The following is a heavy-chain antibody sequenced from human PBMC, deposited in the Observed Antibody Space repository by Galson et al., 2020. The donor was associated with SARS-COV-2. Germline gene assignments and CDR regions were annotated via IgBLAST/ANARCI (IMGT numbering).Heavy chain of an antibody. Sequence: SETLSLTCTVSGYSISSGYYWGWIRQPPGKGLEWIGSIYHSGSTSYNPSLKSRVTIPVDTSKNQFSLKLSSVTAADTAVYYCARAPERRITIFGVVAEGYYFDYWGQGTLVTVSS. CDR1: GYSISSGYY. CDR2: IYHSGST. V-gene: IGHV4-38-2*02. J-gene: IGHJ4*02. CDR3: ARAPERRITIFGVVAEGYYFDY. D-gene: IGHD3-3*01.